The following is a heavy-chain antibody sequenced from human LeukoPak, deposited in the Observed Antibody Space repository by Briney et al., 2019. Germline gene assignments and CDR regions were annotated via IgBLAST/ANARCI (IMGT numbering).Heavy chain of an antibody. Sequence: GGSLRLSCAASGFTFDDYAMHWVRQAPGKGLEWVSLISWDGGSTYYADSVKGRFTISRDNSKNSLYLQMNSLRAEDTALYYCAKEAQGCSITSCYFDSWGQGNLVTVSS. CDR3: AKEAQGCSITSCYFDS. V-gene: IGHV3-43D*03. D-gene: IGHD2-2*01. CDR1: GFTFDDYA. CDR2: ISWDGGST. J-gene: IGHJ4*02.